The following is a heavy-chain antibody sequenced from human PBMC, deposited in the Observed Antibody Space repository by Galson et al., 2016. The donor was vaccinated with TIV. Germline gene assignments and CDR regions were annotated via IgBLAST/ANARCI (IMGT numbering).Heavy chain of an antibody. J-gene: IGHJ4*02. Sequence: SLRLSCAASGFIFSDYALSWVRQAPGKGLEWVSGISASGDDTYYADSVRDRFTVSRDNSENTLYLQMDSLRAEDTAVYYCAKVRLLDGDYRDYWGQGTLVIVSS. CDR2: ISASGDDT. CDR3: AKVRLLDGDYRDY. D-gene: IGHD4-17*01. CDR1: GFIFSDYA. V-gene: IGHV3-23*01.